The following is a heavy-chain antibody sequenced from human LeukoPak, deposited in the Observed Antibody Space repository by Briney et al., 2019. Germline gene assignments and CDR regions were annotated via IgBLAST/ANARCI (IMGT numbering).Heavy chain of an antibody. Sequence: ASVKVSCKASGYTFIDDYIHWVRQAPGQGLEGMGWINPNSGVTNSAQKFQGRVTMTRDTSISTAYMELSRLRSDDTAVYYCAREAFTTVTSATDAFDIWGQGTMVTVSS. CDR2: INPNSGVT. CDR3: AREAFTTVTSATDAFDI. CDR1: GYTFIDDY. V-gene: IGHV1-2*02. D-gene: IGHD4-17*01. J-gene: IGHJ3*02.